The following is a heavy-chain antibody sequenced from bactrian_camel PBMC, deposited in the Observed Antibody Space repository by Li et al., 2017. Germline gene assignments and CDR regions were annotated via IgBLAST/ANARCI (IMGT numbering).Heavy chain of an antibody. Sequence: DVQLVESGGGAVQPGGSLRLSCGASGYTYRISCMAWFRQPPGKEREGVAHIWNDGTTRYADSVKGRFTISENAAKNTIYLQMNGLKSDDTAMYYCARVVWNGRCNLADYLWWGQGTQVTVS. D-gene: IGHD4*01. CDR2: IWNDGTT. CDR3: ARVVWNGRCNLADYLW. CDR1: GYTYRISC. J-gene: IGHJ4*01. V-gene: IGHV3S67*01.